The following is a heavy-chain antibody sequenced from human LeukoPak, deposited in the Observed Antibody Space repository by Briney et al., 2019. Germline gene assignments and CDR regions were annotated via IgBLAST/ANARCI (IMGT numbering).Heavy chain of an antibody. CDR2: ISYDGSNK. CDR3: ARVDSGYCSGGSCYLGAFDI. Sequence: PGGSLRLSCAASGFTFSSYAMHWVRQAPGKGLEWVTLISYDGSNKYYADSVKGRFTISRDNAKNTLYLQMNSLRAEDTAVYYCARVDSGYCSGGSCYLGAFDIWGQGTMVTVSS. V-gene: IGHV3-30-3*01. J-gene: IGHJ3*02. D-gene: IGHD2-15*01. CDR1: GFTFSSYA.